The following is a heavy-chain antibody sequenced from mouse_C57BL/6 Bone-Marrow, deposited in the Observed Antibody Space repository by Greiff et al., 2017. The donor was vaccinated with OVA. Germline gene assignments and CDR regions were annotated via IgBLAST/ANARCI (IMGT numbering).Heavy chain of an antibody. J-gene: IGHJ2*01. CDR2: LNPSSGYP. CDR1: GYTFTSYW. Sequence: VKLVESGAELAKPGASVKLSCKASGYTFTSYWMHWVKQRPGQGLEWIGYLNPSSGYPKYNQKFKDKATLTADKSSRTAYMQLSSLTYEDSAVYYCAREGNWVHFDYWGQGTTLTVSS. V-gene: IGHV1-7*01. CDR3: AREGNWVHFDY. D-gene: IGHD4-1*01.